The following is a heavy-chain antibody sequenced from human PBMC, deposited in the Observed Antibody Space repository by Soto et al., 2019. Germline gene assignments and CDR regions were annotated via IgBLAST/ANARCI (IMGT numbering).Heavy chain of an antibody. CDR1: GGSISSYY. CDR3: ARDSSIYSYGYRGGLRLDYYYYMDV. J-gene: IGHJ6*03. Sequence: QVQLQESGPGLVKPSETLSLTCTVSGGSISSYYWSWIRQPPGKGLGWLGNIYYSGSTNYNPSLKSRVTISVDTSKNQFSLKLSSVTAADTAVYYCARDSSIYSYGYRGGLRLDYYYYMDVWGKGTTVTVSS. D-gene: IGHD5-18*01. CDR2: IYYSGST. V-gene: IGHV4-59*01.